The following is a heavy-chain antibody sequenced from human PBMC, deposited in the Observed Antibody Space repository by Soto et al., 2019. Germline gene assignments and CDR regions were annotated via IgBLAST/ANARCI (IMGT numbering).Heavy chain of an antibody. CDR3: ASRTFYYYGLDV. CDR1: GGSITTAGYS. CDR2: VYHTGNA. Sequence: TLSLTCTVSGGSITTAGYSWSWIRQPPGKALEWIGYVYHTGNAYPKPSLKSRVTISLDRSKNQFSLKMTSVTAADTALYYCASRTFYYYGLDVWGQGTSVTFSS. V-gene: IGHV4-30-2*01. J-gene: IGHJ6*02.